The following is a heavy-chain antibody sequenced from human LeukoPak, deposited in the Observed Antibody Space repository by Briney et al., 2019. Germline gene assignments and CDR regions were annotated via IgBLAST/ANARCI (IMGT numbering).Heavy chain of an antibody. CDR3: ARVVTSGSPAFYYYYYMDV. V-gene: IGHV3-30-3*01. D-gene: IGHD3-10*01. J-gene: IGHJ6*03. Sequence: GRSLRLSCAASGFTFSSYAMHWVRQAPGKGLEWVAVISYDGSNKYYADSVKGRFTISRDNSKNTLYLQMNSLRAEDTAVYYCARVVTSGSPAFYYYYYMDVWGKGTTVTVSS. CDR2: ISYDGSNK. CDR1: GFTFSSYA.